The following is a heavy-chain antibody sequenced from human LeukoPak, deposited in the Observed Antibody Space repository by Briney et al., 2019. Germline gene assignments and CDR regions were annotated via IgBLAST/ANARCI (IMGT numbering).Heavy chain of an antibody. CDR1: GGSVSSGSYY. Sequence: SATLSLTCTVSGGSVSSGSYYWSWIRQPPGKGLAWIGYIYYSGSTNYNPSLKSRITISVDTSKNQFSLKLSSVTAADTAVYYCARGRIRGFGEFDYWGQGTLVTVSS. J-gene: IGHJ4*02. CDR3: ARGRIRGFGEFDY. D-gene: IGHD3-10*01. CDR2: IYYSGST. V-gene: IGHV4-61*01.